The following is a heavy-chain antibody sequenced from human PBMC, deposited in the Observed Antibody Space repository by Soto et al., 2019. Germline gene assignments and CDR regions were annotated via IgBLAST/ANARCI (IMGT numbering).Heavy chain of an antibody. Sequence: SETLSLTCTVSGGSISSYYWSWIRQPPGKGLEWIGYIYYSGSTNYNPSLKSRVTISVDTSKNQFSLKLSSVTAADTAVYYCARHYLLGYFDYWGQGTLVTVSS. J-gene: IGHJ4*02. V-gene: IGHV4-59*08. CDR2: IYYSGST. CDR3: ARHYLLGYFDY. CDR1: GGSISSYY.